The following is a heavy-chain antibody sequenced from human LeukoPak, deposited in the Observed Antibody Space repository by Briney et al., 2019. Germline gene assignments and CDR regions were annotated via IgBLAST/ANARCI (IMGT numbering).Heavy chain of an antibody. J-gene: IGHJ6*03. D-gene: IGHD2-2*01. V-gene: IGHV1-69*05. CDR3: ADCSSTSCYYYYMDV. CDR1: VGTFSSYA. CDR2: IIPIFGTA. Sequence: SVKVSCKASVGTFSSYAISWVRQAPGQGLEWMGRIIPIFGTANYAQKFQGRVTITTDESTSTAYMELSSLRSEDTAVYYCADCSSTSCYYYYMDVWGKGTTVTVSS.